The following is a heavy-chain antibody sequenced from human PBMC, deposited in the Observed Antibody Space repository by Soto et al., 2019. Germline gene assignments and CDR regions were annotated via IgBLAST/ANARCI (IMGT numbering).Heavy chain of an antibody. J-gene: IGHJ2*01. CDR2: ISGSGGST. CDR1: GLTFSSYA. CDR3: AKLKGNWYFDL. Sequence: VPLLESGGGLVQPGGSLRLSCAASGLTFSSYAMSWVRQAPGKGLEWVSGISGSGGSTYYADSVKGRFTISRDNSKTTLYLQMNSLRAEDTAVYYCAKLKGNWYFDLWGRGTLVTVSS. V-gene: IGHV3-23*01.